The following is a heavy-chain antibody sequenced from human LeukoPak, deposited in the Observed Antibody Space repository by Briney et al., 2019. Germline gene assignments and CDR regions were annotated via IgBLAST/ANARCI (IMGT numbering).Heavy chain of an antibody. D-gene: IGHD5-18*01. V-gene: IGHV4-39*07. Sequence: NTSETLSLTCTVSGGSISSSSYYWGWIRQPPGKGLEWIGSIFYSGSTYYNPSLKSRVTISVDTSKNQFSLKLSSVTAADTAVYYCARTWIQLWTPSPRYFDYWGQGTLVTVSS. CDR2: IFYSGST. J-gene: IGHJ4*02. CDR3: ARTWIQLWTPSPRYFDY. CDR1: GGSISSSSYY.